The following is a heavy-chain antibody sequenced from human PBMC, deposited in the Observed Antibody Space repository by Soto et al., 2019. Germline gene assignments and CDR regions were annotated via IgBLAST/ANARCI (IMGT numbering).Heavy chain of an antibody. CDR2: ISTYSGDT. CDR3: ARHHGPTTSETWFDP. CDR1: GYTFFTYD. V-gene: IGHV1-18*01. Sequence: QVHLVQSGVEVKTPGASVKVSCQASGYTFFTYDISWVRQAPGQGLEWMGWISTYSGDTKYAQKFLGRVTMTTDTSTTTAYLALRSLRSDDTAVYYCARHHGPTTSETWFDPWGQGTLVTVSS. J-gene: IGHJ5*02. D-gene: IGHD5-12*01.